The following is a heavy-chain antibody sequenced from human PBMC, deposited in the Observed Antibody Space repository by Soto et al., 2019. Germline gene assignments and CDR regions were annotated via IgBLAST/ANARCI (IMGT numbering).Heavy chain of an antibody. Sequence: GGSLRLSCAASGFTFSSYSMNWVRQAPGKGLEWVSYISSSSSTTYYADSVKGRFTISRDNSKNTLYLQMNSLRAEDPAVYYCATRPRGGHYRGVFDYWSQGTLVTVSS. CDR3: ATRPRGGHYRGVFDY. CDR1: GFTFSSYS. CDR2: ISSSSSTT. V-gene: IGHV3-48*01. D-gene: IGHD2-8*01. J-gene: IGHJ4*02.